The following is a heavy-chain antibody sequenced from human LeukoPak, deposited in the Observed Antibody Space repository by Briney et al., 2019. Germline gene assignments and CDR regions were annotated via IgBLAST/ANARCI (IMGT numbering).Heavy chain of an antibody. Sequence: PGGSLRLSCAASGFTFSSYAMSRVRQAPGKGLEWVSAISGSGGSTYYAESRQGRFSISRDNSKNTLYLQMISVRAEDTAVYYCARDQGVVIIPEAAIDYWGQGTLVTVSS. D-gene: IGHD3-3*01. CDR1: GFTFSSYA. CDR3: ARDQGVVIIPEAAIDY. CDR2: ISGSGGST. V-gene: IGHV3-23*01. J-gene: IGHJ4*02.